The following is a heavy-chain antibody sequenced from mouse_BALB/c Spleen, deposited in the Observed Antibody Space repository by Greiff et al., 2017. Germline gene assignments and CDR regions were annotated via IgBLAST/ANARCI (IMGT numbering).Heavy chain of an antibody. D-gene: IGHD2-14*01. CDR1: GYTFTSYV. J-gene: IGHJ4*01. CDR2: INPYNDGT. Sequence: EVKLVESGPELVKPGASVKMSCKASGYTFTSYVMHWVKQKPGQGLEWIGYINPYNDGTKYNEKFKGKATLTSDKSSSTAYMELSSLTSEDSAVYYCARYDDVYAMDYWGQGTSVTVSS. CDR3: ARYDDVYAMDY. V-gene: IGHV1-14*01.